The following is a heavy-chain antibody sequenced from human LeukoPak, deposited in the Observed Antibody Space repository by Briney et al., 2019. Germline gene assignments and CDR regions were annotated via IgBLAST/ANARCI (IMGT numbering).Heavy chain of an antibody. D-gene: IGHD3/OR15-3a*01. V-gene: IGHV3-48*03. Sequence: GGSLRLSCAASGFTFSSYEMNWVRQAPGKGLEWVSYISSSGDTMYYADSVRGRFTISRDNSKNTLYLQMNSLRAEDTAVYYCARVGLGPPYYFDYWGQGTLVTVSS. CDR1: GFTFSSYE. CDR3: ARVGLGPPYYFDY. CDR2: ISSSGDTM. J-gene: IGHJ4*02.